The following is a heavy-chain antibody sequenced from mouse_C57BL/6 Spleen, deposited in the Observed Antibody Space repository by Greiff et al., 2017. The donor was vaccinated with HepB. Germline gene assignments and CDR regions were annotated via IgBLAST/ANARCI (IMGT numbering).Heavy chain of an antibody. J-gene: IGHJ4*01. CDR1: GYTFTDYE. V-gene: IGHV1-15*01. CDR3: TRGTGTYYAMDY. CDR2: IDPETGGT. D-gene: IGHD4-1*01. Sequence: VQLQQSGAELVRPGASVTLSCKASGYTFTDYEMHWVKQTPVHSLEWIGAIDPETGGTAYNQKFKGKAILTADKSSSTAYMELRSLTSEDSAVYYCTRGTGTYYAMDYWGQGTSVTVSS.